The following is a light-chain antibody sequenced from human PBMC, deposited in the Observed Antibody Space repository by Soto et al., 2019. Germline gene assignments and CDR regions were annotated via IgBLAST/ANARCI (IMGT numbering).Light chain of an antibody. CDR1: SSDVGGYTY. J-gene: IGLJ1*01. CDR2: DVS. V-gene: IGLV2-14*01. Sequence: QSALTQPASVSGSPGQSITISCAGTSSDVGGYTYVSWYQQHPGKAPKLMIYDVSNRPSGVSNRFSGSKSGNTASLTISGLQAEDEGDYYCTSYTSSSTPYVFGGGTKVTVL. CDR3: TSYTSSSTPYV.